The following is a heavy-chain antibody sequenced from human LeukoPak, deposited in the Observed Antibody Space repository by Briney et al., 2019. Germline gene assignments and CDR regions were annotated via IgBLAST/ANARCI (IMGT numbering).Heavy chain of an antibody. Sequence: GGSLRLSCAASGFTFSSYDMHWVRQAPGKGLEWVSAIGTAGDTYYPGSVKGRFTISRENANNSLYLQMNSLRAGDTAVYYCARGKLDYYYFYTDVWGKGATVTVSS. CDR1: GFTFSSYD. D-gene: IGHD6-6*01. J-gene: IGHJ6*03. CDR3: ARGKLDYYYFYTDV. CDR2: IGTAGDT. V-gene: IGHV3-13*01.